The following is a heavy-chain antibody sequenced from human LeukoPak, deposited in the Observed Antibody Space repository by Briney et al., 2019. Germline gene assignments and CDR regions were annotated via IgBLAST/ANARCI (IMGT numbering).Heavy chain of an antibody. CDR1: GGSISSYY. V-gene: IGHV4-59*08. CDR3: ARSLSTAGIDY. CDR2: IYYSGST. Sequence: SETLSLTCTVSGGSISSYYWSWIRQPPGKGLEWIGYIYYSGSTNYNPSLKSRVTISVDTSKNQFSLTLRSVTAADTAVYYCARSLSTAGIDYWGQGTLVTVSS. J-gene: IGHJ4*02. D-gene: IGHD2-2*01.